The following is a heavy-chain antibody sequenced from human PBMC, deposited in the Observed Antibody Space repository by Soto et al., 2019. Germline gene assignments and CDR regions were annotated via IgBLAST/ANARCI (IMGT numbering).Heavy chain of an antibody. D-gene: IGHD1-7*01. Sequence: ASVKVSCKASGYTFTSYDINWVRQATGQGLEWMGWMNPNSGNTGYAQKFQGRVTMTRNTSISTAYMELSSLRSEDTAVYYCARAITNWNYGYYYYYMDVRGKRTTVTVSS. J-gene: IGHJ6*03. CDR2: MNPNSGNT. CDR1: GYTFTSYD. V-gene: IGHV1-8*01. CDR3: ARAITNWNYGYYYYYMDV.